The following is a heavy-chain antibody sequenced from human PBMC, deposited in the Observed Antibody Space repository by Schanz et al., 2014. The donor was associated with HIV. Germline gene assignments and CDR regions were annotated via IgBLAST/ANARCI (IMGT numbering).Heavy chain of an antibody. Sequence: QVQLVQSGAEVKKPGSSVKVSCKASGGTFSSYAISWVRQAPGQGLEWMGGIIPILGTTNYAQSLRGRVTITADGSTTTAYMELTSLRYEDTAVYYCARGANCSGGSCPPRWFDPWGQGTLVTVSS. CDR3: ARGANCSGGSCPPRWFDP. J-gene: IGHJ5*02. CDR2: IIPILGTT. D-gene: IGHD2-15*01. V-gene: IGHV1-69*01. CDR1: GGTFSSYA.